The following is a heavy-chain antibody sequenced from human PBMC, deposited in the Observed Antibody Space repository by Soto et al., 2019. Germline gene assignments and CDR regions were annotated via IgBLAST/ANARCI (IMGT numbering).Heavy chain of an antibody. J-gene: IGHJ6*02. Sequence: DVQLVESGGTLVQPGGSLRLSGAASGFSLSDYDMHWVRQATGKGLEWVSGIGIAGDTYYSGSVKGRFTISRENAKNSLYLQMNSLRAGDTAVYYCARDRHGMDVWGQGTTVTVSS. V-gene: IGHV3-13*01. CDR1: GFSLSDYD. CDR3: ARDRHGMDV. CDR2: IGIAGDT.